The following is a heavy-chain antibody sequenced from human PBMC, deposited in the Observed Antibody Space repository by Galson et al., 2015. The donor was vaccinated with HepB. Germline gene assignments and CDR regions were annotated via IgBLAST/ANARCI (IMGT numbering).Heavy chain of an antibody. V-gene: IGHV3-23*01. CDR3: AKDPTIFVVVPKGHHY. Sequence: SLRLSCAASGFTFNKYPMRWVRQAPGKGLEWVSAISGSSGSTYYADSVKGRFTISRDNSKNTLYLQMNSLRAEDTAVDYGAKDPTIFVVVPKGHHYWGQGTLVTVSS. CDR2: ISGSSGST. J-gene: IGHJ4*02. D-gene: IGHD3-3*01. CDR1: GFTFNKYP.